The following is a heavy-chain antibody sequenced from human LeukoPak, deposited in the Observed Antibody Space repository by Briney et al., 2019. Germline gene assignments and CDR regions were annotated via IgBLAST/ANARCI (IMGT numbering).Heavy chain of an antibody. CDR2: INHSGST. V-gene: IGHV4-34*01. J-gene: IGHJ4*02. Sequence: SETLSLTCAVYGGSFSGYYWSWIRQPPGKGLEWIGEINHSGSTNYNPSLKSRVTISVDTSKNQFSLKLSSVTAADTAVYYCARGGLLRFLEWLANTHYYCDYWGQGTLVSVSS. CDR3: ARGGLLRFLEWLANTHYYCDY. D-gene: IGHD3-3*01. CDR1: GGSFSGYY.